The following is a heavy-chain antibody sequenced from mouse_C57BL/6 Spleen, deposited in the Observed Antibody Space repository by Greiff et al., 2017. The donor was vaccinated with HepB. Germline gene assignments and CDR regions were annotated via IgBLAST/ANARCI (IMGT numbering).Heavy chain of an antibody. CDR3: TTGGSGDFDY. D-gene: IGHD3-2*02. V-gene: IGHV14-4*01. CDR1: GFNIKDDY. CDR2: IDPENGDT. Sequence: EVKVVESGAELVRPGASVKLSCTASGFNIKDDYMHWVKQRPEQGLEWIGWIDPENGDTEYASKFQGKATITADTSSNTAYLQLSSLTSEDTAVYYCTTGGSGDFDYWGQGTTLTVSS. J-gene: IGHJ2*01.